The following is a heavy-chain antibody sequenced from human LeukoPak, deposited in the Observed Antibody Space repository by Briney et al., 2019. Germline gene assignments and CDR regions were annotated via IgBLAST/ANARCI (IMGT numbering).Heavy chain of an antibody. J-gene: IGHJ4*02. CDR2: ISGSGGST. Sequence: GGSLRLSCAASGFTFSNYAMSWVRQAPGKGLEWVSGISGSGGSTYYADSVKGRFTISRDNSKNTVYLQMNSLRAEDTAVYHCAKDGRIAVATNYFDYWGQGTLVIVSS. CDR3: AKDGRIAVATNYFDY. CDR1: GFTFSNYA. D-gene: IGHD6-19*01. V-gene: IGHV3-23*01.